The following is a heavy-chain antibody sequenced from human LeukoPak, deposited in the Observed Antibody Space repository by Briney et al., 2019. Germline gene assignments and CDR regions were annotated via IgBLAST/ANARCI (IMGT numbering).Heavy chain of an antibody. CDR3: ATHYGSGSPRDYYYYYMVV. CDR2: MNPNSGNT. V-gene: IGHV1-8*01. Sequence: ASVKVSCKASGYTFTSYDINWVRQATGQGLEWMGWMNPNSGNTDYAQKFQGRVTMTRNTSISTAYMELSSLRSEDTAAYYCATHYGSGSPRDYYYYYMVVWGKGTTVPVSS. CDR1: GYTFTSYD. D-gene: IGHD3-10*01. J-gene: IGHJ6*03.